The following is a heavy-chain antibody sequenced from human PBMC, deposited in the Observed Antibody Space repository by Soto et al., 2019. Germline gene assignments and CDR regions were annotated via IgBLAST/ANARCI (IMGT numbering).Heavy chain of an antibody. CDR3: ARDAKAGTTGYYGMDV. V-gene: IGHV1-69*12. Sequence: QVQLVQSGAEVKKPGSSVKVSCKASGGTFSSYAISWVRQAPGQGLEWMGGIIPIFGTANYAQKFQGRVTITADESTSTDYMELSSLRSEDTAVYYCARDAKAGTTGYYGMDVWGQGTTVTVSS. J-gene: IGHJ6*02. D-gene: IGHD1-7*01. CDR1: GGTFSSYA. CDR2: IIPIFGTA.